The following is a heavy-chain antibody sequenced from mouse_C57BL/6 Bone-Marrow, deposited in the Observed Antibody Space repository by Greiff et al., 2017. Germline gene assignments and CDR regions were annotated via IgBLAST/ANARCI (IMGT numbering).Heavy chain of an antibody. CDR2: ISSGGSYT. CDR1: GFTFSSYG. D-gene: IGHD1-1*01. V-gene: IGHV5-6*01. CDR3: ARPFITTAEGYFDV. J-gene: IGHJ1*03. Sequence: VQLKESGGDLVKPGGSLKLSCAASGFTFSSYGMSWVRQTPDKRLEWVATISSGGSYTYYPDSVKGRFTISRDNAKNTLYLQMSSLKSEDTAMYYCARPFITTAEGYFDVWGTGATVTVSS.